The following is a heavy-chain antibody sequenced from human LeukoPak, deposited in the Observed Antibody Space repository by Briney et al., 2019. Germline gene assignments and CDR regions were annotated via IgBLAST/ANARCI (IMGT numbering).Heavy chain of an antibody. J-gene: IGHJ4*02. V-gene: IGHV1-2*02. CDR3: ARDSEMVRGAPDLDY. Sequence: ASVKVSCKASGYTFNGYYMHWVRQAPGQGLEWMGWVNPDSGGTKYVRKFQDRVTMTRDTSISTAYMELSRLRSDDSAVYYCARDSEMVRGAPDLDYWGQGTLVTVSS. CDR1: GYTFNGYY. D-gene: IGHD3-10*01. CDR2: VNPDSGGT.